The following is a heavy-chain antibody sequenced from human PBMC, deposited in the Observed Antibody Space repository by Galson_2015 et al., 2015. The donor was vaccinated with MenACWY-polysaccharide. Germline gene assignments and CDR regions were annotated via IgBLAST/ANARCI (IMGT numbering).Heavy chain of an antibody. CDR3: ARGGGRFPENYYFDY. CDR1: GFTFSSYS. D-gene: IGHD3-16*01. Sequence: SLRLSCAASGFTFSSYSMNWVRQAPGKGLEWVSYISSGGTIYYADSVKGRFTISRDNAKNSLYLQMNSLRDDDTAVYYCARGGGRFPENYYFDYWGQGTLVTVSS. V-gene: IGHV3-48*02. J-gene: IGHJ4*02. CDR2: ISSGGTI.